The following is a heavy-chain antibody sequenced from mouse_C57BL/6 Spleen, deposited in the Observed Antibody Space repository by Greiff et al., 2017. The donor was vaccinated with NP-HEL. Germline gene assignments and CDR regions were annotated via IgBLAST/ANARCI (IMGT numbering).Heavy chain of an antibody. D-gene: IGHD1-1*01. CDR2: IDPSDSET. Sequence: QVPLQQPGAELVRPGSSVKLSCKGSCYTFTRYWMPWGKQRPIQGLEWIGNIDPSDSETHYNQKFKDKATLTVDKSSSTAYMQLSSLTSEDSAVYYCARKVRSSSYFDYWGQGTTLTVSS. J-gene: IGHJ2*01. V-gene: IGHV1-52*01. CDR1: CYTFTRYW. CDR3: ARKVRSSSYFDY.